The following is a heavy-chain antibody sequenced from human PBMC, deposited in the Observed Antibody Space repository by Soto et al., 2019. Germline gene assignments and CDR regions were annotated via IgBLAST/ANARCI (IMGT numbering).Heavy chain of an antibody. Sequence: PGGSLRLSCAASGFTFSDYYMNWFRQAPGKGLEWVSYISSSGNTIYYADSVKGRFTISRDNAKNSLYLQMNSLRAEDTAVYYCAREWVTMGYWGQGTLVTVSS. CDR1: GFTFSDYY. CDR3: AREWVTMGY. CDR2: ISSSGNTI. D-gene: IGHD3-10*01. V-gene: IGHV3-11*01. J-gene: IGHJ4*02.